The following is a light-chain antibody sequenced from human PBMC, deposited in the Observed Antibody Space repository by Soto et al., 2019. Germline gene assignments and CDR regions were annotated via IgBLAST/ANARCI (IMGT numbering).Light chain of an antibody. CDR3: STHTTSGALHV. CDR1: ISGFVVYNS. J-gene: IGLJ1*01. CDR2: WVS. Sequence: QSALTQPASVSGSPGQSITISCTGTISGFVVYNSVSWYKQLPDKAPKLMISWVSNRPSGDSNRFSGSKSGNTASLPISRLQAVDVADYYLSTHTTSGALHVFGTG. V-gene: IGLV2-14*01.